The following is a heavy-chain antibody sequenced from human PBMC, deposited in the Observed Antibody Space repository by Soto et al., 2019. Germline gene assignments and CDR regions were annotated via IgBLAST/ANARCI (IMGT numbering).Heavy chain of an antibody. J-gene: IGHJ4*02. V-gene: IGHV4-59*08. CDR3: ARRYGYRFDY. D-gene: IGHD1-1*01. CDR1: GTSIRSYH. CDR2: IYYSGST. Sequence: SDTLSLTCTASGTSIRSYHLRCIRHPPGKGLEWIAYIYYSGSTHSTPSLKSRVTISVATSKNQFSLKLSSVTAADTDVYYCARRYGYRFDYWGQGTLVNVS.